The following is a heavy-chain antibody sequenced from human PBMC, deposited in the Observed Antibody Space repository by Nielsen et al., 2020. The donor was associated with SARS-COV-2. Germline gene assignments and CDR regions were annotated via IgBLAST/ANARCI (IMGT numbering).Heavy chain of an antibody. CDR3: AREEGGNSGFFDY. CDR1: GYTFTSYA. Sequence: SVQVSCKASGYTFTSYAISWVRQAPGQGLEWMGGIIPIFGTANYAQKFQGRVTITADESTSTAYMELSSLRSEDTAVYYCAREEGGNSGFFDYWGQGTLVTVSS. V-gene: IGHV1-69*13. CDR2: IIPIFGTA. D-gene: IGHD1-7*01. J-gene: IGHJ4*02.